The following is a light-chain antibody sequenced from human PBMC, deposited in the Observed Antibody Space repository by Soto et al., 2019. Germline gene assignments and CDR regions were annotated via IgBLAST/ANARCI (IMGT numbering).Light chain of an antibody. V-gene: IGKV3-20*01. CDR3: QQYGSSPWT. Sequence: EIVLTQSPGTLSLSPGERATLSCRASQSVTSNYLAWYQQKPGQAPRLLIYGTSARATGIPDRFSGSGSGTDFTLTISRLAPEDFAVYYCQQYGSSPWTFGEGTEVEIK. CDR2: GTS. CDR1: QSVTSNY. J-gene: IGKJ1*01.